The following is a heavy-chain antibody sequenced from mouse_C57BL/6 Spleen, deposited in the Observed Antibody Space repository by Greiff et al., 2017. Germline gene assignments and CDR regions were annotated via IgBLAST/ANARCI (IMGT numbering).Heavy chain of an antibody. Sequence: EVMLVESGGGLVKPGGSLKLSCAASGFTFSTYAMSWVRQTPEKRLEWVATISDGGSYTYYPDNVKGRFTISRDNAKNNLYLQMGHLKSEDTAMYDCAIDGLYYDSSYPAWFAYWGQGTLVTVSA. V-gene: IGHV5-4*03. CDR2: ISDGGSYT. CDR3: AIDGLYYDSSYPAWFAY. CDR1: GFTFSTYA. D-gene: IGHD1-1*01. J-gene: IGHJ3*01.